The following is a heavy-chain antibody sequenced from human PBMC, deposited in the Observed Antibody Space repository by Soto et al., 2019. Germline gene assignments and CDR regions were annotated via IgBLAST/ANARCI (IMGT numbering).Heavy chain of an antibody. V-gene: IGHV4-61*08. Sequence: SETLSLTCTVSGGSISSGDYYWSRIRPPPGKGLECIGYIYYSGSTNYNPSLKSRVTVSVDTSKNQFSLKLSSVTAADTAVYYCARATFRDSSWPLSNYYYGMDVWGQGTTVTVSS. D-gene: IGHD6-13*01. J-gene: IGHJ6*02. CDR3: ARATFRDSSWPLSNYYYGMDV. CDR2: IYYSGST. CDR1: GGSISSGDYY.